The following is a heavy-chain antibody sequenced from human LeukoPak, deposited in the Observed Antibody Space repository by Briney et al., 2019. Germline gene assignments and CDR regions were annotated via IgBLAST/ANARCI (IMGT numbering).Heavy chain of an antibody. J-gene: IGHJ4*02. CDR2: ISSISVTI. D-gene: IGHD3-10*01. CDR1: GFTFSSYS. Sequence: PGGSLRLYCAASGFTFSSYSMNWVRQAPGKGLEWVSYISSISVTIYYSDSVKGRFTISRDNAKSSLYLQMNSLRAEDTAVYYCARVPRTYYAFDYWGQGTLVTVSS. CDR3: ARVPRTYYAFDY. V-gene: IGHV3-48*04.